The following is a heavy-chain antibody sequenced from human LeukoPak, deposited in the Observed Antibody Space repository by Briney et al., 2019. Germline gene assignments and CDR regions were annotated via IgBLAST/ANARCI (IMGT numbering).Heavy chain of an antibody. CDR2: INHSGST. J-gene: IGHJ5*02. Sequence: PSETPSLTCAVSGGSFSGYYWSWIRQPPGKGLEWIGEINHSGSTNYNPSLKSRVTISVDTSKNQFSLKLSSVTAAETAVYYCARGQGYCSSTSCYSWFDPWGQGTLVTVSS. D-gene: IGHD2-2*02. CDR1: GGSFSGYY. CDR3: ARGQGYCSSTSCYSWFDP. V-gene: IGHV4-34*01.